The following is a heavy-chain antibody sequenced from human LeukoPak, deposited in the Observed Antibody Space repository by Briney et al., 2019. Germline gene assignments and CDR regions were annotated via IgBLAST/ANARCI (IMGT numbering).Heavy chain of an antibody. Sequence: GGSLRLSCVASGFSFRDYAIHWVRQAPGKGLEYVSVINRDGRITYYADSVKGRFTMSRDNSKNTVYLQMGSLRSEDMAVYYCTRDGGSFCDFDYRGQGALVTVSS. D-gene: IGHD1-26*01. J-gene: IGHJ4*02. CDR2: INRDGRIT. CDR3: TRDGGSFCDFDY. V-gene: IGHV3-64*02. CDR1: GFSFRDYA.